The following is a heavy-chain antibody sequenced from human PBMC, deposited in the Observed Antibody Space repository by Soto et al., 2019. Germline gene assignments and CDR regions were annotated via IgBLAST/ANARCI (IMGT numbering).Heavy chain of an antibody. V-gene: IGHV1-3*01. D-gene: IGHD5-18*01. Sequence: GASVKVSCKASGYTFTSYAMHWVRQAPGQRLEWMGWINAGNGNTKYSQKFQGRVTITRDTSASTAYMELSSLRSEDTAVYYCARATRIQLWNYYFDYWGQGTLVTVSS. J-gene: IGHJ4*02. CDR1: GYTFTSYA. CDR3: ARATRIQLWNYYFDY. CDR2: INAGNGNT.